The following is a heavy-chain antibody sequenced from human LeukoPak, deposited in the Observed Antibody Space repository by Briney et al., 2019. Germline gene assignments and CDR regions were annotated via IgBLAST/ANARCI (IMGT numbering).Heavy chain of an antibody. D-gene: IGHD5/OR15-5a*01. J-gene: IGHJ4*02. Sequence: ASVKVSCKASGGTFSSYAISWVRQAPGQGLEWMGRIIPILGIANYAQKFQGRVTITADRSTSTAYMELSSLRSEDTAVYYCASRESTSLENQIDYWGQGTLVTVSP. V-gene: IGHV1-69*04. CDR3: ASRESTSLENQIDY. CDR1: GGTFSSYA. CDR2: IIPILGIA.